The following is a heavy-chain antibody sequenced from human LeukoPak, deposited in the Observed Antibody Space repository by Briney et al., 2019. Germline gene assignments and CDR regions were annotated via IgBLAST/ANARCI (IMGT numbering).Heavy chain of an antibody. V-gene: IGHV4-4*09. CDR2: IYTSGGT. CDR3: ARLTRLSTSPDRYYLDY. D-gene: IGHD6-6*01. CDR1: GDSISSYY. J-gene: IGHJ4*02. Sequence: PSETLSLTCTVSGDSISSYYWSWIRQPPGKGLEWIGYIYTSGGTNYIPSLKGRVTISIDTSKNQFSLKLSSVTTADSAVYYCARLTRLSTSPDRYYLDYWGQGTLVTVSS.